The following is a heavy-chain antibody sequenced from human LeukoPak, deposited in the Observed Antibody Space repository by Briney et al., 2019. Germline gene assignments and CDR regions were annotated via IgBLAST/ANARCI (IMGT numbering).Heavy chain of an antibody. V-gene: IGHV3-21*01. Sequence: GGSLRLSCAASGFTFSTYWMNWVRQAPGKGLEWVSSISSGSTYIYYADSVKGRFTISRDNAENTLSLQMNSLRAEDTAVYYCAGGYGDYFYYFDYWGQGTLVTVSS. D-gene: IGHD4-17*01. CDR1: GFTFSTYW. J-gene: IGHJ4*02. CDR2: ISSGSTYI. CDR3: AGGYGDYFYYFDY.